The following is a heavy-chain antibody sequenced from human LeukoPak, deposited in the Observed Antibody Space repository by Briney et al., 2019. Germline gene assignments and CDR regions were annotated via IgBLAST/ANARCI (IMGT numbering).Heavy chain of an antibody. CDR3: ARASGYCSSTSCYGN. CDR2: IIPIFGTA. J-gene: IGHJ4*02. CDR1: GGTFSSYA. V-gene: IGHV1-69*13. Sequence: SVKVSCKASGGTFSSYAISWVRQAPGQGLEWMGGIIPIFGTADYAQKFQGRVTITADESTSTAYMELSSLRSEDTAVYYCARASGYCSSTSCYGNWGQGTLVTVSS. D-gene: IGHD2-2*01.